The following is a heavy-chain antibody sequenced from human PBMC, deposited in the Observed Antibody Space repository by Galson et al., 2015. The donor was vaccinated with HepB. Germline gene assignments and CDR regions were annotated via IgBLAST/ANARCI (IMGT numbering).Heavy chain of an antibody. Sequence: SLRLSCAASGFSFNNYAMNWVRQAPGKGLEWVSTISGSGDSTYHADSVKGRFTVSRDNPKSTLDLQMNSLRAEDTAMYYCAKDRCSGGRCYWSRLDSFDIWGQGTMVIVSS. J-gene: IGHJ3*02. CDR1: GFSFNNYA. V-gene: IGHV3-23*01. CDR2: ISGSGDST. CDR3: AKDRCSGGRCYWSRLDSFDI. D-gene: IGHD2-15*01.